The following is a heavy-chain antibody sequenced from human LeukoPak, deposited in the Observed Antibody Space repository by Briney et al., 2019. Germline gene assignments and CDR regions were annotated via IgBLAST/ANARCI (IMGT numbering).Heavy chain of an antibody. Sequence: PSETLSLTCAVYGGSFSGYYWSWIRQPPGKGLEWIGEINHSRSTNYNPSLKSRVTISVDTSKNQFSLKLSSVTAADTAVYYCARGALYYYGSGSYHHNWFDPWGQGTLVTVSS. CDR2: INHSRST. CDR3: ARGALYYYGSGSYHHNWFDP. V-gene: IGHV4-34*01. CDR1: GGSFSGYY. J-gene: IGHJ5*02. D-gene: IGHD3-10*01.